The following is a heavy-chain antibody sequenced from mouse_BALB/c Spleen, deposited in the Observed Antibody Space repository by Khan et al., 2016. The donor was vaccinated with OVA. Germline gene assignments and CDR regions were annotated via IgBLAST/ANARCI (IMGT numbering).Heavy chain of an antibody. D-gene: IGHD1-2*01. J-gene: IGHJ2*01. CDR3: ARTARRKY. CDR2: LNYSCST. V-gene: IGHV3-1*02. Sequence: AFGPGLVKPPQSLSLPFPVTGYSIHSRYGGHWIRQFPGNILEWMGYLNYSCSTNFNPSLQSRISITRDTSKNQFVLQLNSVTTEDTATYYCARTARRKYWGQGTTLTVSS. CDR1: GYSIHSRYG.